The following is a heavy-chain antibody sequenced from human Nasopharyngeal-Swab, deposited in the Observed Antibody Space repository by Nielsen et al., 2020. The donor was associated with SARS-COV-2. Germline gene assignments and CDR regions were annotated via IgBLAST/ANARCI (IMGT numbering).Heavy chain of an antibody. D-gene: IGHD3-16*02. CDR3: TTDRVNDYVWGSYRPIDY. V-gene: IGHV3-15*01. CDR1: GFTFSNAR. J-gene: IGHJ4*02. Sequence: GESLKISCAASGFTFSNARMSWVRQAPGKGLEWVGRIKSKTDGGTTDYAAPVKGRFTISRDDSKNTLYLQMNSLKTEDTAVYYCTTDRVNDYVWGSYRPIDYWGQGTLVTVSS. CDR2: IKSKTDGGTT.